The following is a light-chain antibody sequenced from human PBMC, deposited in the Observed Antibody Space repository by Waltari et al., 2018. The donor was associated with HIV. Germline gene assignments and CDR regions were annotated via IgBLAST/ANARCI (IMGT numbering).Light chain of an antibody. CDR1: SNDIGGYSY. Sequence: QSALTQPASMSGSPGQSITISCTGTSNDIGGYSYVSWYQQHSGKAPKLLIYAVTNRPSGVSGRFSGSKSGNTASLTISGLLPEDEADYYCSSFTSRSILMFGGGTKLTV. J-gene: IGLJ3*02. CDR3: SSFTSRSILM. CDR2: AVT. V-gene: IGLV2-14*03.